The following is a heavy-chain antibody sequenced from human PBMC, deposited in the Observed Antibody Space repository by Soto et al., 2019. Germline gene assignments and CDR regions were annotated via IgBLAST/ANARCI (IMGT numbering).Heavy chain of an antibody. CDR3: ACSSTSLDS. D-gene: IGHD2-2*01. Sequence: EVQLVESGGGLVQPGGSLRLSCAASGFTFSDHYMDWVRQAPGKGLEWVGRSRNKANSYTTEYAASVKGRFTISRDDSKNSLYLQMNSLKTEDRAVYYCACSSTSLDSWGQGTLVTVSS. CDR1: GFTFSDHY. CDR2: SRNKANSYTT. J-gene: IGHJ4*02. V-gene: IGHV3-72*01.